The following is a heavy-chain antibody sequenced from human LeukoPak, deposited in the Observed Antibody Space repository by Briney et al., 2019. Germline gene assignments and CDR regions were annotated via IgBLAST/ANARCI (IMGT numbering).Heavy chain of an antibody. Sequence: PSETLSLTCTVSGGSISSGGYYWSWIRQHPGKGLEWLGYIYYSGSTYYNPSLKSRVTISVDTSKNQFSLKLSSVTAADTAVYYWARVKIAAAGGFNWFDPWGQGTLVTVSS. CDR2: IYYSGST. CDR3: ARVKIAAAGGFNWFDP. J-gene: IGHJ5*02. D-gene: IGHD6-13*01. CDR1: GGSISSGGYY. V-gene: IGHV4-31*03.